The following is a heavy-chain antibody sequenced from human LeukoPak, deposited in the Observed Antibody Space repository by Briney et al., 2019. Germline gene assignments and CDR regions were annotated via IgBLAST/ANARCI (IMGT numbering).Heavy chain of an antibody. CDR3: ARETSITIFGVVTATYDAFDI. CDR1: GGSISSYY. Sequence: PLETLSLTCTVSGGSISSYYWSWIRQPPGKGLEWIGYIYYSGSTNYNPSLKSRVTISVDTSKNQFSLKLSSVTAADTAVYYCARETSITIFGVVTATYDAFDIWGQGTMVTVSS. J-gene: IGHJ3*02. CDR2: IYYSGST. D-gene: IGHD3-3*01. V-gene: IGHV4-59*01.